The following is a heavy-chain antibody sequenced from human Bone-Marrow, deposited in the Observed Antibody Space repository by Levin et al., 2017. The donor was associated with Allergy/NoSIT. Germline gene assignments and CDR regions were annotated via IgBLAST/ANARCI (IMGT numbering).Heavy chain of an antibody. J-gene: IGHJ6*03. CDR1: GFTFSSYS. CDR2: ISSSSSYI. Sequence: GESLKISCAASGFTFSSYSMNWVRQAPGKGLEWVSSISSSSSYIYYADSVKGRFTISRDNAKNSLYLQMNSLRAEDTAVYYCARVAAAGRFYYYYYMDGWGKGTTVTVSS. V-gene: IGHV3-21*01. D-gene: IGHD6-13*01. CDR3: ARVAAAGRFYYYYYMDG.